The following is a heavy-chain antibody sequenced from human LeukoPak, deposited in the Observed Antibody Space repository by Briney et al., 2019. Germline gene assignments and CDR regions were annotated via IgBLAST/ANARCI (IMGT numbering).Heavy chain of an antibody. J-gene: IGHJ4*02. CDR3: ARGQGRDGYNGILEY. CDR2: IYYSGST. V-gene: IGHV4-31*03. CDR1: GGSISSGGYY. Sequence: PSQTLSLTCTVSGGSISSGGYYWSWIRQHPGKGLEWIGYIYYSGSTYYNPSLKSRVTISVDTSKNQFSLKLSSVTAADTAVFYCARGQGRDGYNGILEYWGQGALVTVSS. D-gene: IGHD5-24*01.